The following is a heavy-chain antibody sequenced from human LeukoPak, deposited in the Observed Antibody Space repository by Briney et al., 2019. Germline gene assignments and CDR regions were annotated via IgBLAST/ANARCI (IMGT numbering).Heavy chain of an antibody. J-gene: IGHJ4*02. CDR3: ARDLANYYVDY. D-gene: IGHD3-10*01. CDR2: INPSGGST. Sequence: ASVKVSCKASGFTFTSYYMHWVRQAPGQGLEWMGIINPSGGSTSYAQKSQGRVTMTRDTSTSTVYMELSSLRSEDTAVYYCARDLANYYVDYWGQGTLVTVSS. CDR1: GFTFTSYY. V-gene: IGHV1-46*01.